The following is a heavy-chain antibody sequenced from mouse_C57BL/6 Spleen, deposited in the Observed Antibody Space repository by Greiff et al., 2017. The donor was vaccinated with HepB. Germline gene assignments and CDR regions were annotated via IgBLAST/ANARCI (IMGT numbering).Heavy chain of an antibody. CDR1: GFTFSSYA. CDR3: ARSLYGNYSYYFGC. V-gene: IGHV5-4*03. D-gene: IGHD2-1*01. CDR2: ISACGSYT. Sequence: EVKLLESGGGLVKPRGSLKLSCAASGFTFSSYAMSWVRQTPEKRLEWVATISACGSYTYYPDNVKGRFTIARDNAKNNLYLQMSHLKSEDTAMYYCARSLYGNYSYYFGCWGQGTTLTVAS. J-gene: IGHJ2*01.